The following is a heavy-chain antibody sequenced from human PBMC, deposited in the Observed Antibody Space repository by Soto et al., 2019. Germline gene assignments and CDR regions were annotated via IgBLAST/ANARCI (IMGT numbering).Heavy chain of an antibody. D-gene: IGHD2-2*01. V-gene: IGHV3-15*01. CDR2: IKSNTDGGTT. CDR3: TSDQVVEISTPRGSAWFAP. Sequence: EVQLVESGGGLVKPGGSLRLSCAASGFTFSNAWISWVRQAPGKGREWVGRIKSNTDGGTTDYAAPVKGRFTISKDDSKDTVYLQLNSLKTEDTAVYYCTSDQVVEISTPRGSAWFAPWGQGTLVTVSS. J-gene: IGHJ5*02. CDR1: GFTFSNAW.